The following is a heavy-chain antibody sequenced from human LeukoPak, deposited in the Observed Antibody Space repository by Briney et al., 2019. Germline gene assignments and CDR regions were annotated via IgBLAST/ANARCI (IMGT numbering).Heavy chain of an antibody. J-gene: IGHJ4*02. CDR1: GFTFSSYG. D-gene: IGHD3-10*01. CDR2: ISGGAAAT. Sequence: PGGSLRLSCAASGFTFSSYGMHWVRQAPGKGLEWVSGISGGAAATFYGDSVKGRFTISRDNSKKMVYLQMNSLRAEDTAVYYCAKRGPGSPQAGKYYFDYWGQGTLVTVSS. V-gene: IGHV3-23*01. CDR3: AKRGPGSPQAGKYYFDY.